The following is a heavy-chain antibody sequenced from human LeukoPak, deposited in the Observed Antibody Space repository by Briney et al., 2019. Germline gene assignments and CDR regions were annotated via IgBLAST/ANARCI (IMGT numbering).Heavy chain of an antibody. CDR3: AKDYGVLQYFDKSFDN. CDR2: IKYDGSNT. Sequence: QPGGSLRLSCAASGFTFSNYGMHWVRQAPGKGLEWVTFIKYDGSNTYYADSVKGRFTISRDNSKNTLFLQMNSLRPEDTAVYYCAKDYGVLQYFDKSFDNWGQGTLVTVSS. D-gene: IGHD3-9*01. V-gene: IGHV3-30*02. J-gene: IGHJ4*02. CDR1: GFTFSNYG.